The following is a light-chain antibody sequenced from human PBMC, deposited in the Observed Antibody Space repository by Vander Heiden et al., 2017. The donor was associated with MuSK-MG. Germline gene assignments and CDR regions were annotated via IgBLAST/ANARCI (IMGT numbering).Light chain of an antibody. CDR1: QTISSY. CDR3: QQCDSTPQT. J-gene: IGKJ1*01. V-gene: IGKV1-39*01. Sequence: DIQMTQSPSSLSASVGDRVTLTCRASQTISSYLHWYQQKPGKAPKLLIYAASNLQSGVPSRFSGSGSGTDFTLTISSLQPEDFATYYCQQCDSTPQTFGQGTKLEIK. CDR2: AAS.